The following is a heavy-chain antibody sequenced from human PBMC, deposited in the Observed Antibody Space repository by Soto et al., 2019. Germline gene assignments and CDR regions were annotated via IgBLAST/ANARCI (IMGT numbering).Heavy chain of an antibody. CDR1: GGSISGHY. CDR2: IDDSGRT. J-gene: IGHJ1*01. CDR3: ARDLEGSYYSFQH. D-gene: IGHD3-10*01. V-gene: IGHV4-59*11. Sequence: QVQLQESGPGLVKPSETLSLTCTVSGGSISGHYWSWIRQPPGKGLEWIAYIDDSGRTNYNPSLKSRVTVSIDTSKNQFSLKLRSVTAADTAVYYCARDLEGSYYSFQHWGQGTLVTVSS.